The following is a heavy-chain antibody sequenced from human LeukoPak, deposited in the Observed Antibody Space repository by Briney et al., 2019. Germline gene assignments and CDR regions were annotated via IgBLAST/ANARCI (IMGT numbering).Heavy chain of an antibody. Sequence: VASVKVSCKASGYTFTSNGISWVRQAPGQGLEWMAWISTYNGNTNYAQKLQGRVTMTTDTSTSTAYMEPRSLTSDDTAVYYCARDYYGSGSYPYFDYWGQGTLVTVSS. V-gene: IGHV1-18*01. D-gene: IGHD3-10*01. CDR1: GYTFTSNG. CDR2: ISTYNGNT. CDR3: ARDYYGSGSYPYFDY. J-gene: IGHJ4*02.